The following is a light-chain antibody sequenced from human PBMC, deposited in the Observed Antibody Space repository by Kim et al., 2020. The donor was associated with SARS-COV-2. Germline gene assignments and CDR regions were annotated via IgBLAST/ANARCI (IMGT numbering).Light chain of an antibody. CDR3: MQSLQSPPT. Sequence: DVVMTQSPLSLPVTXGEPASISCRSSQSLLHSNGFNYLDWYLQRPGQSPQLLIYLGSSRASGVPDRFSGSGSGTDFTLRISRVEAEDVGVYYCMQSLQSPPTFGQGTRLEIK. CDR1: QSLLHSNGFNY. CDR2: LGS. J-gene: IGKJ5*01. V-gene: IGKV2-28*01.